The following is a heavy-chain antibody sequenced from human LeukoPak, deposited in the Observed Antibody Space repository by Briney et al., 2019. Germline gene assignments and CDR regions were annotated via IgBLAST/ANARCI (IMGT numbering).Heavy chain of an antibody. CDR2: INPHSGGT. Sequence: GASVKVSCKASGYTFTGYYMHWVRQAPGQGLEWMGWINPHSGGTNYAQTYQGRVTITRDTSISTAYMELSRLRADDKAVYYCARGPFPHPYYYIDVGGKGTTVTISS. CDR3: ARGPFPHPYYYIDV. CDR1: GYTFTGYY. D-gene: IGHD3-16*01. V-gene: IGHV1-2*02. J-gene: IGHJ6*03.